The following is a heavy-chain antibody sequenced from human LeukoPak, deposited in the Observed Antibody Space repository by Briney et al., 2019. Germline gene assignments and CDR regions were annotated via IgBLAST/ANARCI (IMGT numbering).Heavy chain of an antibody. CDR1: GFTFSSYG. CDR2: ISYDGSNK. V-gene: IGHV3-30-3*01. J-gene: IGHJ4*02. D-gene: IGHD2-2*01. CDR3: ASDIVVVPAAENEGYFDY. Sequence: PGGSLRLSCAASGFTFSSYGMHWVRQAPGKGLEWVAVISYDGSNKYYADSVKGRFTISGDNSKNTLYLQMNSLRAEDTAVYYCASDIVVVPAAENEGYFDYWGQGTLVTVSS.